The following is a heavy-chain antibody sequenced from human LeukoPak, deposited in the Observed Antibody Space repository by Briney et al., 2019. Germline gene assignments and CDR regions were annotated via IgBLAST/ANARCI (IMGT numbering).Heavy chain of an antibody. V-gene: IGHV3-23*01. CDR2: ISGSGGST. CDR1: GFTFSSYA. Sequence: PGGSLRLSCAASGFTFSSYAMSWVRQAPGKGLEWVSAISGSGGSTYYADSVKGRFTISRDNSKNTLYLQMNSLSAEDTAVYYCAKDAEYYDSSGYWGLNYFDYWGQGTLVTVSS. J-gene: IGHJ4*02. D-gene: IGHD3-22*01. CDR3: AKDAEYYDSSGYWGLNYFDY.